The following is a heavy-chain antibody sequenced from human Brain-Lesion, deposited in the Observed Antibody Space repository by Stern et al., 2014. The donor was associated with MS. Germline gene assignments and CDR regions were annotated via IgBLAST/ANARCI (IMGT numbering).Heavy chain of an antibody. CDR1: GGSISSGGYY. V-gene: IGHV4-61*02. D-gene: IGHD2-2*01. CDR2: IFNSGST. J-gene: IGHJ6*02. Sequence: VQLLESGPGLVKPSQTLSLSCTVSGGSISSGGYYWSWIRQPAGKGLEWIGRIFNSGSTSHNPPLKSRVTISIDPSKTQFSLRLNSMTAADTAVYYCARGRVVPGFQYYATDVWGQGTTVIVSS. CDR3: ARGRVVPGFQYYATDV.